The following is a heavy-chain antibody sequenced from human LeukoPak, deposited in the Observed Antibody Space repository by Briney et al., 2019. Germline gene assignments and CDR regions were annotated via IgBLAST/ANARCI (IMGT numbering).Heavy chain of an antibody. CDR3: ARESADGSGSYYYYGMDV. J-gene: IGHJ6*04. CDR1: GYTFTSYG. Sequence: ASVKVSCKASGYTFTSYGISWVRQAPGRGLEWMGWISAYNGNTNYAQKLQGRVTMTTDTSTSTAYMELRSLRSDDTAVYYCARESADGSGSYYYYGMDVWGKGTTVTVSS. D-gene: IGHD3-10*01. CDR2: ISAYNGNT. V-gene: IGHV1-18*04.